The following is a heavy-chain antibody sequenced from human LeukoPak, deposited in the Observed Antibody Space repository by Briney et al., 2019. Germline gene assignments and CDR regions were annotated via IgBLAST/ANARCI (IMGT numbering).Heavy chain of an antibody. CDR2: IHSGGST. Sequence: PGGSLRLSCAASGFTVSTYYMTWVRQAPGKGLECVSVIHSGGSTYYADSVKGRFTVSRDNSKNTLYLQMNSLRAEDTAMYYCARGLGYCTSTTCLLPFDYWGQGTLVTVSS. J-gene: IGHJ4*02. CDR1: GFTVSTYY. V-gene: IGHV3-53*01. CDR3: ARGLGYCTSTTCLLPFDY. D-gene: IGHD2-2*01.